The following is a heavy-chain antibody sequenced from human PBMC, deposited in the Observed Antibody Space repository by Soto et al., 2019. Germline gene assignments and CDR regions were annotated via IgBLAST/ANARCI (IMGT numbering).Heavy chain of an antibody. Sequence: QVQLVQSGAEVKKPGASVRVSCTASGYTFTHHDVNWVRQAPGQGPEWMGWMNPKSGETGYAQIFQGSVKMTRDTSISTAYMEVSSLRSGDTAIYFCARGIVGGSTRAFDLWGQGTKVTVSS. CDR3: ARGIVGGSTRAFDL. D-gene: IGHD1-26*01. CDR1: GYTFTHHD. V-gene: IGHV1-8*01. J-gene: IGHJ3*01. CDR2: MNPKSGET.